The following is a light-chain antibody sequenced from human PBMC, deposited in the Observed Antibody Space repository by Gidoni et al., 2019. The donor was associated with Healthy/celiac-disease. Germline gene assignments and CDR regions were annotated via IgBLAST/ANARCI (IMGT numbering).Light chain of an antibody. CDR2: GAS. CDR1: QSVGSSF. CDR3: QQYGSSPLT. V-gene: IGKV3-20*01. Sequence: EIVLTQSPGPLFLSPGERATLSCRASQSVGSSFLAWYQQKPGQAPRLLIYGASSRATGIPDRFSGSGSGTDFTLTISRLEPEDFAVYYCQQYGSSPLTFGGGTKVEIK. J-gene: IGKJ4*01.